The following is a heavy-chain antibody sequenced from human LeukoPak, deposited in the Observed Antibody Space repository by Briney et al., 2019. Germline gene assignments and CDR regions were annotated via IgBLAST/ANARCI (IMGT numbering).Heavy chain of an antibody. CDR2: IIPILGTA. Sequence: ASVKVSCKASGGTFSSYAISWVRQAPGQGLEWMGRIIPILGTANYAQKFQGRVTITADKSTSTAYMELSSLRSEDTAVYYCARARCSSTSCYKYNWFDPWGQGTLVTVSS. CDR1: GGTFSSYA. CDR3: ARARCSSTSCYKYNWFDP. D-gene: IGHD2-2*02. J-gene: IGHJ5*02. V-gene: IGHV1-69*04.